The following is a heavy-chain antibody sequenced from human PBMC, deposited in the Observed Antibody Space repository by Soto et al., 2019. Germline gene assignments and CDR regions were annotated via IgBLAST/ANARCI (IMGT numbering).Heavy chain of an antibody. D-gene: IGHD3-22*01. V-gene: IGHV3-7*01. Sequence: GGSLRLSCAASGFTFSNYWMNWVRQAPGKGLEWVANINEDGSEKYYVDSAKGRFTISKDNAKNSLYLQMSSLRAEDTAVYYCARHLSRRYYDSSGYYYPLVYGMDVWGQGTTVTVSS. CDR2: INEDGSEK. CDR3: ARHLSRRYYDSSGYYYPLVYGMDV. CDR1: GFTFSNYW. J-gene: IGHJ6*02.